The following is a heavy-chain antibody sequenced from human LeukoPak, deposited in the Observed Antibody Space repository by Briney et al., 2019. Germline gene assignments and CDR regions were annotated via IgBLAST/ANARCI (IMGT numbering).Heavy chain of an antibody. V-gene: IGHV3-33*06. D-gene: IGHD6-19*01. J-gene: IGHJ5*02. CDR3: AKGGSGLYRTYNWFDP. CDR2: IWYDGSNK. Sequence: PGGSLRLSCAASGFTFSSYGTHWIRQAPGKGLEWVAVIWYDGSNKFYTDSVKGRFTISRDNSKNTLYLQMDSLRAEDTAVYYCAKGGSGLYRTYNWFDPWGQGTLVTVSS. CDR1: GFTFSSYG.